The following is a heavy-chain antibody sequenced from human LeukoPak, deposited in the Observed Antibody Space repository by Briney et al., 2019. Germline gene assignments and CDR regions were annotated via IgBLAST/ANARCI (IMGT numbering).Heavy chain of an antibody. CDR3: ARIQNRHYVSWFDP. CDR2: IIPIFGTA. Sequence: SVKVSCKASGGTSSSYAISWVRQAPGQGLEWMGGIIPIFGTANYAQKFQGRVTITADESTSTAYMELSSLRSEDTAVYYCARIQNRHYVSWFDPWGQGTLVTVSS. J-gene: IGHJ5*02. CDR1: GGTSSSYA. D-gene: IGHD3-10*02. V-gene: IGHV1-69*13.